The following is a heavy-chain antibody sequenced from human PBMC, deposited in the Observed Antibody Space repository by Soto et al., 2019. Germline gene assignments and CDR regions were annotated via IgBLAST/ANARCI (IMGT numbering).Heavy chain of an antibody. V-gene: IGHV1-18*04. J-gene: IGHJ4*02. CDR2: ISAYNGNT. Sequence: QVPLVQSGAEVKKPGASVKVSCKASGYTFTSYGISWVRQAPGQGLEWMGWISAYNGNTNYAQKLQGRVTMTTDTSTSTAYMELRSLRSDDTAVYYCARDRGRIAARLGVDYFDYWGQGTLVTVSS. CDR3: ARDRGRIAARLGVDYFDY. D-gene: IGHD6-6*01. CDR1: GYTFTSYG.